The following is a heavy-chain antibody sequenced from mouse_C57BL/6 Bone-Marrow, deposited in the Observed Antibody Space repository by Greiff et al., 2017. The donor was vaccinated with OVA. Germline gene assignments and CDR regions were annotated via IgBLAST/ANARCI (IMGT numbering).Heavy chain of an antibody. CDR1: GFTFSSYA. CDR2: ISSGGDYI. D-gene: IGHD2-1*01. V-gene: IGHV5-9-1*02. J-gene: IGHJ2*01. CDR3: TRDRGYYGNYPFDY. Sequence: EVNVVESGAGLVKPGGSLKLSCAASGFTFSSYAMSWVRQTPEKRLEWVAYISSGGDYIYYADTVKGRFTISRDNARNTLYLQMSSLKSEDTAMYYCTRDRGYYGNYPFDYWGQGTTLTVSS.